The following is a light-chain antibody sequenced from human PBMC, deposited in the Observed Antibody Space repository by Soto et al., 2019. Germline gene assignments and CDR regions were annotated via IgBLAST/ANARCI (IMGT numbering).Light chain of an antibody. CDR1: QSISNW. CDR2: KAI. Sequence: DIQMTQSPSTLSASVGDRVTITCRASQSISNWLAWYQQKPGKAPKLLIYKAINLQSGVPSRFSGSGSGTEFSLTISGLQPDDFATYYCQRYNDFQYVFGQGTKVEI. V-gene: IGKV1-5*03. J-gene: IGKJ2*01. CDR3: QRYNDFQYV.